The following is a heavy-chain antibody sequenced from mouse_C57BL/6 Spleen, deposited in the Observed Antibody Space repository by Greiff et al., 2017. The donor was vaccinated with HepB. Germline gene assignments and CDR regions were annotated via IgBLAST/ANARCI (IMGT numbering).Heavy chain of an antibody. CDR1: GYTFTSYW. CDR3: ARSRKYYGSTLYFDY. CDR2: IDPSDSET. D-gene: IGHD1-1*01. V-gene: IGHV1-52*01. J-gene: IGHJ2*01. Sequence: QVQLQHPGAELVRPGSSVKLSCKASGYTFTSYWMHWVKQRPIQGLEWIGNIDPSDSETHYNQKFKDKATLTVDKSSSTAYMQLSSLTSEDSAVYYGARSRKYYGSTLYFDYWGQGTTLTVSS.